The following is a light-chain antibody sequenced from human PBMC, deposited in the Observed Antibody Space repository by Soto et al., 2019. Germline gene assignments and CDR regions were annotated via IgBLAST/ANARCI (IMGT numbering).Light chain of an antibody. V-gene: IGLV1-40*01. CDR3: QSYDGSLSGWV. Sequence: QTVVTQPPSVSGAPGQRVTISCTGSSSNFGAGYDVHWYQQLPGTAPKLLIYGNSNRPSGVPDRFSGSKSGTSASLAITGLHAEDEADYYCQSYDGSLSGWVFGGGTKLTVL. J-gene: IGLJ3*02. CDR2: GNS. CDR1: SSNFGAGYD.